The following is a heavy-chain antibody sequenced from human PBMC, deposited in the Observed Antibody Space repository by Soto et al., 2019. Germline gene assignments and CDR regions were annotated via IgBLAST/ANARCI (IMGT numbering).Heavy chain of an antibody. CDR3: ARDCGNWEWLFGSCITGGYYYGMDV. D-gene: IGHD3-3*01. CDR2: INPNSGDT. CDR1: GYTFTGYY. J-gene: IGHJ6*02. V-gene: IGHV1-2*02. Sequence: ASVKVSCKASGYTFTGYYMHWVRQAPGQGLEWMGWINPNSGDTKYADNFQGRVTMTGDTSISTAYMELSSLTSDDTAMYYCARDCGNWEWLFGSCITGGYYYGMDVWGQGTPVTVSS.